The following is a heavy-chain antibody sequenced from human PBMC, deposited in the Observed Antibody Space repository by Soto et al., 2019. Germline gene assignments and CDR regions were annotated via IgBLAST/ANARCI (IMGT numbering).Heavy chain of an antibody. V-gene: IGHV3-30-3*01. CDR2: ISYDGISK. J-gene: IGHJ4*02. CDR1: GFTFSSYA. D-gene: IGHD3-9*01. CDR3: AKDGYLDTYYFDY. Sequence: GGSLRLSCAASGFTFSSYAMHWVRQAPGKGLEWVAVISYDGISKHYADSVKGRFSISRDDSENTLYVQMNSLRAEDTAVYYCAKDGYLDTYYFDYWGQGTLVTVSS.